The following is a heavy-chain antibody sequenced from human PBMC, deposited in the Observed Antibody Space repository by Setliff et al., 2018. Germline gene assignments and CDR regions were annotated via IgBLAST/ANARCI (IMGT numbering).Heavy chain of an antibody. J-gene: IGHJ4*01. CDR2: IYYSGTT. CDR3: GRHQCVGGYCGSVTYRHFDS. CDR1: GGSMNSTSYQ. D-gene: IGHD3-10*01. Sequence: NPSETLSLTCTVSGGSMNSTSYQWGWIRQPPGKGQEWIGSIYYSGTTYYNPSLKSRVTISVDTSKNQFSLQVTSVTATDTAMYYCGRHQCVGGYCGSVTYRHFDSWGQGILVTVSS. V-gene: IGHV4-39*01.